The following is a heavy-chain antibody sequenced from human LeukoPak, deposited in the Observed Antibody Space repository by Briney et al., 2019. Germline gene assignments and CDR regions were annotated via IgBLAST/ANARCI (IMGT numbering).Heavy chain of an antibody. Sequence: PGGSLRLSCAASRFTFSSYSMNWVRQAPGKGLEWVSSISSSSSYIYYADSVKGRFTISRDNAKNSLYLQMNSLRAEDTAVYYCAREIAAAGLTVGYGMDVWGQGTTVTVSS. D-gene: IGHD6-13*01. V-gene: IGHV3-21*01. J-gene: IGHJ6*02. CDR1: RFTFSSYS. CDR2: ISSSSSYI. CDR3: AREIAAAGLTVGYGMDV.